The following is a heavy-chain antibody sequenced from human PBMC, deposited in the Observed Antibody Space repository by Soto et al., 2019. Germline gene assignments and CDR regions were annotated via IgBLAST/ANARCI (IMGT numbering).Heavy chain of an antibody. Sequence: QVQLVQSGAEVKKPGASVKVSCKASGYTFTSYGISWVRQAPGQGLDWMGWISAYNGNTKYAQDLQGRVTMTTDTSTCTAYMELRSLRSDDTAVYYCARFIGGSYNTYYFYYGMDVWGQGTTVTVSS. CDR3: ARFIGGSYNTYYFYYGMDV. D-gene: IGHD2-15*01. CDR1: GYTFTSYG. J-gene: IGHJ6*02. V-gene: IGHV1-18*01. CDR2: ISAYNGNT.